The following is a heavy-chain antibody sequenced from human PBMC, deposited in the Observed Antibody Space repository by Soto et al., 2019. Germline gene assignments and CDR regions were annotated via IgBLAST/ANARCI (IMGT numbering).Heavy chain of an antibody. J-gene: IGHJ5*02. V-gene: IGHV3-72*01. CDR2: TRNKANSYTT. CDR3: ARENFDWLLLPAPWFDP. Sequence: GGSLRLSCAASGFTFSDHYMDWVRQAPGKGLEWVGRTRNKANSYTTEYAASVKGRFTISRDDSKNSLYLQMNSLKTEDTAVYYCARENFDWLLLPAPWFDPWGQGTLVTVSS. D-gene: IGHD3-9*01. CDR1: GFTFSDHY.